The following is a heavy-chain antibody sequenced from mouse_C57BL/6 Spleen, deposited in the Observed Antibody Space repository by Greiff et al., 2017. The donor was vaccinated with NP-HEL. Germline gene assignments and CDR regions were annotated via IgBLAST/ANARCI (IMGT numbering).Heavy chain of an antibody. D-gene: IGHD1-1*01. Sequence: QVQLQQSGTELVKPGASVKLSCKASGYTFTSYWMHWVKQRPGQGLEWIGNINPSNGGTNYNEKFKSKATRTVDKSSRTAYMQLSSLTSEDSAVYYCARGDYYYGSSYWYFDVWGTGTTVTVSS. J-gene: IGHJ1*03. V-gene: IGHV1-53*01. CDR3: ARGDYYYGSSYWYFDV. CDR2: INPSNGGT. CDR1: GYTFTSYW.